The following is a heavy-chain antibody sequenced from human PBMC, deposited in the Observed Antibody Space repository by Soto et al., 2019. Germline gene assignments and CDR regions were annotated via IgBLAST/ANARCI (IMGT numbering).Heavy chain of an antibody. V-gene: IGHV3-21*01. CDR3: AGHPRDSSGYWYYFDY. J-gene: IGHJ4*02. Sequence: EVQLVESGGGLVKPGGSLRLSCAASGFTFSSYSMNWVRQAPGKGLEWVSSISSSSSYIYYADSVKGRFTISRDNAKNPLHMQMNRLRAEDPAVYDWAGHPRDSSGYWYYFDYWGQGTLVTVSS. D-gene: IGHD3-22*01. CDR2: ISSSSSYI. CDR1: GFTFSSYS.